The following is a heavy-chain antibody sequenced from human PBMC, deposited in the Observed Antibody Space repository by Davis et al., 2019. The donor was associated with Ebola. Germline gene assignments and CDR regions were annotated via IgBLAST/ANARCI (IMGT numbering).Heavy chain of an antibody. CDR2: IWYDGSNK. D-gene: IGHD1-26*01. Sequence: GESLKISCAASGFTFSSYGMHWVRQAPGKGLEWVAVIWYDGSNKYYADSVKGRFTISRDNSKNTLYLQMNSLRAEDTAVYYCARGAREPPGRFDIWGQGTMVTVSS. J-gene: IGHJ3*02. CDR3: ARGAREPPGRFDI. CDR1: GFTFSSYG. V-gene: IGHV3-33*01.